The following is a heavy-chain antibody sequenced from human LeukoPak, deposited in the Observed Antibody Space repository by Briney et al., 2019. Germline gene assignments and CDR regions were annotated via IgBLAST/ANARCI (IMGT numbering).Heavy chain of an antibody. V-gene: IGHV1-69*13. CDR2: IIPIFGTA. CDR1: GGTFSSYA. CDR3: ARDFTAVAGVGFDP. J-gene: IGHJ5*02. Sequence: SVKVSCKASGGTFSSYAISWVRQAPGQGLEWMGWIIPIFGTANYAQKFQGRVTITADESTSTAYMELRSLRSEDTAVYYCARDFTAVAGVGFDPWGQGTLVTVSS. D-gene: IGHD6-19*01.